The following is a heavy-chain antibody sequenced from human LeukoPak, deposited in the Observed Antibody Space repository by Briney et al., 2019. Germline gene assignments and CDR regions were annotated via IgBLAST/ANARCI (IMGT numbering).Heavy chain of an antibody. CDR1: GGSFSGYC. CDR2: INHSGST. D-gene: IGHD5-18*01. V-gene: IGHV4-34*01. CDR3: ARKRGYSYGYSSTNWFDP. Sequence: SETLSLTCAVYGGSFSGYCWSWIRQPPGKGLEWIGEINHSGSTNYNPSLKSRVTISVDTSKNQFSLKLSSVTAADTAVYYCARKRGYSYGYSSTNWFDPWGQGTLVTVSS. J-gene: IGHJ5*02.